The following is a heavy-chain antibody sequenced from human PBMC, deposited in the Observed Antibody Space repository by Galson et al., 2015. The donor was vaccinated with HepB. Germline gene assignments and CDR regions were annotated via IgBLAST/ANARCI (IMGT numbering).Heavy chain of an antibody. J-gene: IGHJ6*02. D-gene: IGHD3-10*01. CDR2: IKEDGSEK. Sequence: SLRLSCAVSGFTFSGYWMSWVRQAPGKGLEWVANIKEDGSEKYYVDSVNGRFTISRDNAKNSLYLQMNSLRAEDTAVYYCARDRTVRGVMGYNYYFGMDVWGQGTTVTVSS. CDR3: ARDRTVRGVMGYNYYFGMDV. CDR1: GFTFSGYW. V-gene: IGHV3-7*01.